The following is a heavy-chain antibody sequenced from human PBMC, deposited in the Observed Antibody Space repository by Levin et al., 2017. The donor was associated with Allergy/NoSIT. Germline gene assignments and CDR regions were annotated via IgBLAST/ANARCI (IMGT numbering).Heavy chain of an antibody. D-gene: IGHD5-18*01. CDR2: IYLSGST. J-gene: IGHJ4*02. Sequence: SETLSLTCAVSGGSISSGGYSWSWIRQPPGKGLEWIGNIYLSGSTNDNPSLKSRVTMSVDRSKNQFSLKLSYVTAADTAVFYCARVAGYSYGYYFDYWGPGTLVTVSS. V-gene: IGHV4-30-2*01. CDR1: GGSISSGGYS. CDR3: ARVAGYSYGYYFDY.